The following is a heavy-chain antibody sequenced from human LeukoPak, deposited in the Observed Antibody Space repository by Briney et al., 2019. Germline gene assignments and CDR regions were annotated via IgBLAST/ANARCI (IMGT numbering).Heavy chain of an antibody. D-gene: IGHD3-10*01. Sequence: SETLSLTCTVSGGSVSSGSYYRSWIRQPPGKGLEWIGYIYYSGSAKYNPSLKSRVTISVDTSKNQFSLKLTSVTAADTAVYYCARGFGDWGLSWFDPWGQGTLVTVSS. CDR2: IYYSGSA. V-gene: IGHV4-61*01. J-gene: IGHJ5*02. CDR3: ARGFGDWGLSWFDP. CDR1: GGSVSSGSYY.